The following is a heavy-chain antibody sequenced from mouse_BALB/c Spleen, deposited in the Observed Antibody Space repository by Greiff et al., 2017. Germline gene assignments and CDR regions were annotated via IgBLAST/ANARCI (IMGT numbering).Heavy chain of an antibody. CDR3: ARSRDYDGPGLDY. CDR2: ILPGSGST. J-gene: IGHJ2*01. Sequence: QVQLQQSGAELMKPGASVKISCKATGYTFSSYWIEWVKQRPGHGLEWIGEILPGSGSTNYNEKFKGKATFTADTSSNTAYMQLSSLTSEDSAVYYCARSRDYDGPGLDYWGQGTTLTVSS. CDR1: GYTFSSYW. V-gene: IGHV1-9*01. D-gene: IGHD2-4*01.